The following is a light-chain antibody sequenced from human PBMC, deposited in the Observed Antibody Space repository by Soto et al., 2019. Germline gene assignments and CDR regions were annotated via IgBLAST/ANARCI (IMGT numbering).Light chain of an antibody. J-gene: IGKJ2*01. CDR2: ARS. Sequence: IVLTQPPLSLPVTPGEPASISCMSSQSLMDGDAGITYLDWYLQKPGQSPQVLIYARSYRASGVPDRFSGSGSGTDFTLEISRVEAEDVGVYYCMQRLEFPYTFGQGTTLEIK. CDR3: MQRLEFPYT. CDR1: QSLMDGDAGITY. V-gene: IGKV2-40*01.